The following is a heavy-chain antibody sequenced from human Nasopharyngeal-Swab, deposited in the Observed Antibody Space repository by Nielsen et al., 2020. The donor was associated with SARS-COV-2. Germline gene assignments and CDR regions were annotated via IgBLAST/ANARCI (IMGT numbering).Heavy chain of an antibody. D-gene: IGHD2-21*01. J-gene: IGHJ4*02. Sequence: GGSLRLSCAASGFTFSSYAMSWVRRAPGKGLEWVSAISGSGGSTYYADSVKGRFTISRDNSKNTLYLQMSSLRAEDTAVYYCVKEQVRGDCFDYWGQGTLVTVSS. CDR3: VKEQVRGDCFDY. CDR2: ISGSGGST. CDR1: GFTFSSYA. V-gene: IGHV3-23*01.